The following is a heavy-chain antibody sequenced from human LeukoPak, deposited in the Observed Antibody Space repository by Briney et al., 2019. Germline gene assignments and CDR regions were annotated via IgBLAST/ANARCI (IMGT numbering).Heavy chain of an antibody. V-gene: IGHV4-59*08. Sequence: SETLSLTCTVSGGSISSYYWSWIRQPPGKGLEWIGYIYYSGSTNYNPSLKSRVTISVDTSKNQFSLKPSSVTAADTAVYYCARHQSSSVDFDYWGQGTLVTVSS. CDR1: GGSISSYY. CDR2: IYYSGST. J-gene: IGHJ4*02. D-gene: IGHD6-6*01. CDR3: ARHQSSSVDFDY.